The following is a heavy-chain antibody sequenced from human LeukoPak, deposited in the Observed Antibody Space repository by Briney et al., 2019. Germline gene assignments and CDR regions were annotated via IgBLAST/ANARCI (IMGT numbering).Heavy chain of an antibody. CDR3: ARDPSGYSYGGFDY. V-gene: IGHV1-2*06. CDR2: INPNSGGT. Sequence: ASVKVSCKAYGYTFTSYGISWVRQAPGQGLEWMGRINPNSGGTNYAQKFQGRVTMTRDTPISTAYMELSRLRSDDTAVYYCARDPSGYSYGGFDYWGQGTLVTVSS. CDR1: GYTFTSYG. J-gene: IGHJ4*02. D-gene: IGHD5-18*01.